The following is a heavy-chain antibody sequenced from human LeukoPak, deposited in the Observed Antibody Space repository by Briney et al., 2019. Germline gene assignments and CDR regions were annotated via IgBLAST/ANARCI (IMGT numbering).Heavy chain of an antibody. J-gene: IGHJ4*02. CDR3: ARSRGFGVVIDY. CDR1: GGSISSYY. D-gene: IGHD3-3*01. CDR2: IYYSGST. Sequence: SETLSLTCTVSGGSISSYYWSWIRQPPGKGLEWIGYIYYSGSTNYNPSLKSRVTISVDTSKTQFSLKLSSVTAADTAVYYCARSRGFGVVIDYWGQGTLVTVSS. V-gene: IGHV4-59*01.